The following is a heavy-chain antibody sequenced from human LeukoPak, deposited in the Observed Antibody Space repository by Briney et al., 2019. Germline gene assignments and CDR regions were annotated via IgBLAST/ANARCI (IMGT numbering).Heavy chain of an antibody. CDR3: AGHHPRNTVDF. J-gene: IGHJ4*02. CDR1: GGSMSPYH. CDR2: ISDIGSI. D-gene: IGHD2/OR15-2a*01. Sequence: SETLSLTCTVSGGSMSPYHWGWIRQPPGKGLEWIAYISDIGSINYNPSLKSRVTISLDTSKNQFSLKLSSVTAADTAVYYYAGHHPRNTVDFWGQGTLVTVSS. V-gene: IGHV4-59*08.